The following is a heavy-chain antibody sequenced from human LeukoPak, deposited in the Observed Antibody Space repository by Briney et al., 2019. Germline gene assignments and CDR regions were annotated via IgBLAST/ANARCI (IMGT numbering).Heavy chain of an antibody. V-gene: IGHV3-30*02. CDR1: GFTFSSYG. D-gene: IGHD2-2*01. J-gene: IGHJ4*02. Sequence: PGGSLRLSCVASGFTFSSYGIHWVRQAPGKELKWVAFIRYDGSYKYYTDSVKGRFAISRDDSKNTVYLQMNSLRAEDTAVYYCAKEIVAAAMPTNFDYWGQGTLVTVSS. CDR2: IRYDGSYK. CDR3: AKEIVAAAMPTNFDY.